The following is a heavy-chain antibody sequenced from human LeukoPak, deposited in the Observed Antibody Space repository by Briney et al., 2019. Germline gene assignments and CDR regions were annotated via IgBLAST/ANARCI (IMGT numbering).Heavy chain of an antibody. CDR1: GGSISRGGYY. Sequence: PSETLSLTCTVSGGSISRGGYYWSWIRQHPGEGLEWIGYIYYSGSTNYNPSLKSRVTISVDTSKNQFSLKLSSVTAADTAVYYCARVRANYYGSGSYYSGWFDPWGQGTLVTVSS. CDR2: IYYSGST. CDR3: ARVRANYYGSGSYYSGWFDP. J-gene: IGHJ5*02. V-gene: IGHV4-61*08. D-gene: IGHD3-10*01.